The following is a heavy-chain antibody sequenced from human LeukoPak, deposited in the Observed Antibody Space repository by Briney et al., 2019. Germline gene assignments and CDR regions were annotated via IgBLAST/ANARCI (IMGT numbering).Heavy chain of an antibody. J-gene: IGHJ3*02. V-gene: IGHV1-69*06. Sequence: SVKVSCKASGGTFSSYAISWVRQAPGQGLEWMGGIIPIFGTANYAQKFQGRVTITADKSTSTAYMELSSLRSEDTAVYYCARGGGYSGSYRDAFDIWGQGTMVTVSS. CDR3: ARGGGYSGSYRDAFDI. CDR1: GGTFSSYA. D-gene: IGHD1-26*01. CDR2: IIPIFGTA.